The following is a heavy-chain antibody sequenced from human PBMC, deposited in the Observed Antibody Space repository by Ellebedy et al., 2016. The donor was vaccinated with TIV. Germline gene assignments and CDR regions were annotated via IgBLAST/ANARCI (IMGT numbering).Heavy chain of an antibody. D-gene: IGHD1-26*01. CDR3: ARTYSGNYGLGYYGMDV. Sequence: AASMKVSCKASGYTFTGYYMHWVRQAPGQGLEWMGWINPNSGGTNYAQKFQGWVTMTRDTSISTAYMELSRLKSDDTAIYYCARTYSGNYGLGYYGMDVWGQGTTVTVSS. V-gene: IGHV1-2*04. CDR2: INPNSGGT. J-gene: IGHJ6*02. CDR1: GYTFTGYY.